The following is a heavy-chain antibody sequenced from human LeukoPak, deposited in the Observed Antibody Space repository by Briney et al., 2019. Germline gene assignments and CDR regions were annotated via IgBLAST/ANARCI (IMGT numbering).Heavy chain of an antibody. Sequence: GGFLRLSCVASGFTFSSSWMTWVRQAPGMGLERVVNIKADGTGKYYVDSVRGRFSISRDNAKNSLYLELNSLRAEDTGVYYCARDQGYYDFWSGSVWGQGTLVTVSS. CDR2: IKADGTGK. V-gene: IGHV3-7*01. D-gene: IGHD3-3*01. CDR3: ARDQGYYDFWSGSV. CDR1: GFTFSSSW. J-gene: IGHJ4*02.